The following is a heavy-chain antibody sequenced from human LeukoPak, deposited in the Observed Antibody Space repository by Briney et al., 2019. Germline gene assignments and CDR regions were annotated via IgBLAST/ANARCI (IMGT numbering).Heavy chain of an antibody. J-gene: IGHJ6*02. CDR1: GGSISSYY. D-gene: IGHD1-26*01. V-gene: IGHV4-59*01. Sequence: SETLSLTCTVSGGSISSYYWRWIRQPPGKGLEWIGYIYYSGRSNYTPSLKSRVTISVDTSKNQFSLKLSSVTAADTAMYYCARLSGSYPYYYGMDVWGQGTTVTVSS. CDR3: ARLSGSYPYYYGMDV. CDR2: IYYSGRS.